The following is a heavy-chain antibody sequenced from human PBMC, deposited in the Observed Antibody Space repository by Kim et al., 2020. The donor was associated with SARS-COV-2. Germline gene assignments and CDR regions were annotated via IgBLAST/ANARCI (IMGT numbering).Heavy chain of an antibody. Sequence: SETLSLTCTVSGGFISSDYWAWIRQSPGKGLEWIASISNTGTTKTTPSLESRVTMSFDAPKGQFSLSLSSLTAAATAIYYCARDLPTTGWRYLDPWGPG. D-gene: IGHD1-26*01. J-gene: IGHJ5*02. CDR1: GGFISSDY. CDR2: ISNTGTT. V-gene: IGHV4-59*01. CDR3: ARDLPTTGWRYLDP.